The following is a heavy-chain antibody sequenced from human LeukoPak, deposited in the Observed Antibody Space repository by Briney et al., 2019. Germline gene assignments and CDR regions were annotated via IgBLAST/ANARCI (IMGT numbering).Heavy chain of an antibody. D-gene: IGHD4/OR15-4a*01. V-gene: IGHV4-61*08. CDR1: GGSISSGDYN. J-gene: IGHJ2*01. CDR3: ARDGANSPYWYFDL. Sequence: SETLSLTCTVSGGSISSGDYNWSWIRQPPGKGLEWIGYIYYSVSTNYNPSLKSRVTISVDTSKNQFSLKLSSVTAADTAVYYCARDGANSPYWYFDLWGRGTLVTVSS. CDR2: IYYSVST.